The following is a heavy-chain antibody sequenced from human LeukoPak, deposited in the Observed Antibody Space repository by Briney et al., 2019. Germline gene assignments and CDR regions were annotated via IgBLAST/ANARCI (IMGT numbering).Heavy chain of an antibody. CDR1: GGSFSDYY. V-gene: IGHV4-34*01. Sequence: SETLSLTCAVYGGSFSDYYWTWIRQPPGKGLEWIGEVNHSGSPNNNPSLKSRVSISFDTSKNQFSLKLTSVTAADTAVYYCGSRRTAMFGVIKGPIDYWGQGTLVTVSS. D-gene: IGHD3-3*01. CDR2: VNHSGSP. CDR3: GSRRTAMFGVIKGPIDY. J-gene: IGHJ4*02.